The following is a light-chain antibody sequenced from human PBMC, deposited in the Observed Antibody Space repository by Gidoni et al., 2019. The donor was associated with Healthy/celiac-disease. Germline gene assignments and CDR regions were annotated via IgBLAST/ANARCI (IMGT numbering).Light chain of an antibody. Sequence: DIVMPKSPDSLAVSLGERATINCKSSQSVLYSSNNKNYLAWYQQKPGQPPKLLIYWASTRESGVPDRFSGSGSGTDFTLTISSLQAEDVAVYYCQQYYSTPRTFGQGTKVEIK. CDR3: QQYYSTPRT. CDR1: QSVLYSSNNKNY. J-gene: IGKJ1*01. V-gene: IGKV4-1*01. CDR2: WAS.